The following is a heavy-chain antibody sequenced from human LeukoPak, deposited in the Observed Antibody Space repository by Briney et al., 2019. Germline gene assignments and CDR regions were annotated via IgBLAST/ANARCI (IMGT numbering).Heavy chain of an antibody. CDR1: GGSISSSSYY. V-gene: IGHV4-39*01. CDR3: ASGGNVRYYYYYMDV. J-gene: IGHJ6*03. CDR2: IYYSGST. D-gene: IGHD4-23*01. Sequence: PSETLSLTCTVSGGSISSSSYYWGWIRQPPGKGLEWLVSIYYSGSTYYNPSLKSRVTISVDTSKNQFSLKLSSVTAADTAVYYCASGGNVRYYYYYMDVWGKGTTVTVSS.